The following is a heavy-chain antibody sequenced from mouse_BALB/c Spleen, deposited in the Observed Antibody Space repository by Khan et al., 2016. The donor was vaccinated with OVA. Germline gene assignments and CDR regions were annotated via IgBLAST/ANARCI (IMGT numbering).Heavy chain of an antibody. CDR2: INPHIGET. J-gene: IGHJ2*01. CDR1: GYYFTGYF. V-gene: IGHV1-20*02. D-gene: IGHD1-1*01. CDR3: ARKNGSDFDY. Sequence: VQLQQPGPELVKPGASVKISCKASGYYFTGYFMNWVMQSHGKSLEWIGRINPHIGETFYNQKFKGKATLTVDESSSTAHMELRSLSSEDSAVYYCARKNGSDFDYWGQGTTLTVSS.